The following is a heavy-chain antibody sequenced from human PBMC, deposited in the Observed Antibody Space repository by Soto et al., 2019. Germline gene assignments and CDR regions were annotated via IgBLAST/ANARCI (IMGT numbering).Heavy chain of an antibody. J-gene: IGHJ3*02. Sequence: GGSLRLSCAASGFTFSSDWMSWVRQAPGKGLEWVANIKQDGSEKYYVDSVKGRFTISRDNAKNSLYLQMNSLRAEDTAVYYCARDSDGSGKSAFDIWGQGTMVTVSS. D-gene: IGHD3-10*01. CDR1: GFTFSSDW. CDR3: ARDSDGSGKSAFDI. CDR2: IKQDGSEK. V-gene: IGHV3-7*01.